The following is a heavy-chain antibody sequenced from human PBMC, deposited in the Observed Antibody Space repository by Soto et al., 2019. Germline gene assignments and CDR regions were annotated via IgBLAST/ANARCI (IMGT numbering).Heavy chain of an antibody. CDR3: ARDRSRGGYDDY. Sequence: GESLKISCAASGFTFSDYYMSWIRQAPGKGLEWVSYISSSGSTIYYADSVKGRFTISRDNAKNSLYLQMNSLRAEDTVVYYCARDRSRGGYDDYWGQGTRVTVSS. D-gene: IGHD5-12*01. J-gene: IGHJ4*02. CDR2: ISSSGSTI. CDR1: GFTFSDYY. V-gene: IGHV3-11*01.